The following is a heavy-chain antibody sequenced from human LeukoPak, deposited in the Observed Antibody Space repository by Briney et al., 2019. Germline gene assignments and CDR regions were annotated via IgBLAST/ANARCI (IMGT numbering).Heavy chain of an antibody. D-gene: IGHD6-19*01. CDR2: VYSGGLT. Sequence: GGPLRLSCAAPGFTVSDNYMSWVRQAPGKGLEWVSTVYSGGLTYYADPVKGRFTISRDNSKDTLYLQMSSLRAEDTAVYYCVRGRWPGLGDFWGQGTTVTVSS. CDR1: GFTVSDNY. J-gene: IGHJ6*02. CDR3: VRGRWPGLGDF. V-gene: IGHV3-66*01.